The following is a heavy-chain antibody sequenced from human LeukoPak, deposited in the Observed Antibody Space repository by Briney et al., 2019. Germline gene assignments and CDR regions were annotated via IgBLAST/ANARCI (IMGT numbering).Heavy chain of an antibody. D-gene: IGHD3-10*01. CDR1: GFTFSSYG. Sequence: GGSLRLSCAASGFTFSSYGMRWVRQAPGKGLEWVAFIRYDGSNKYYADSVKGRFTISRDNSKNTLYLQMNSLRAEDTAVYYCATDVTANYYGSRPNSWGQGTLVTVSS. V-gene: IGHV3-30*02. CDR2: IRYDGSNK. J-gene: IGHJ4*02. CDR3: ATDVTANYYGSRPNS.